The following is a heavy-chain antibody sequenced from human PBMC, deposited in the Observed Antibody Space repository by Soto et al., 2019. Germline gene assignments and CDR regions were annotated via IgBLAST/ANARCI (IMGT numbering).Heavy chain of an antibody. Sequence: QLQLQESGPGLVKPSETLSLTCTVSGGSISSSSYYWGWIRQPPGKGLEWIGSIYYSGSTYYNPSLKSRVTISVDTSKNQFSLKLSSVTAADTAVYYCGRRAPTYYYGRDFDAFDIWGQGTMVTVSS. V-gene: IGHV4-39*01. D-gene: IGHD3-22*01. CDR2: IYYSGST. CDR3: GRRAPTYYYGRDFDAFDI. J-gene: IGHJ3*02. CDR1: GGSISSSSYY.